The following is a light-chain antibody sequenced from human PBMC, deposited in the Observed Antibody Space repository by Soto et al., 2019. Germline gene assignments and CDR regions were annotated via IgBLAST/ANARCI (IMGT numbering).Light chain of an antibody. CDR2: HTS. Sequence: DIVMTQSPATLSVSPGECATLSCRASQSISGNLAWYQQKPGRSPRLLIYHTSTRATGVPARFSGSGSGTEFSLTISSLQSEDFAVYYCQQYDNWPLTFGGGTKVEIK. CDR3: QQYDNWPLT. CDR1: QSISGN. V-gene: IGKV3-15*01. J-gene: IGKJ4*01.